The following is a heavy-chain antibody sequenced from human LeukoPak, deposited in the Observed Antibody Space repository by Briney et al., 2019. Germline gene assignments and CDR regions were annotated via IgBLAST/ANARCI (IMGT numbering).Heavy chain of an antibody. CDR3: ARGDGSGSGRWFDP. D-gene: IGHD3-10*01. J-gene: IGHJ5*02. CDR1: GASISSGTYS. V-gene: IGHV4-30-2*01. Sequence: SQTLSLTCTVSGASISSGTYSWSWIRQPPGAGLEWIGYIYHTGSTYYNPSLKGRVTISVDRSKNQFSLNLNFVTAADTALYYCARGDGSGSGRWFDPWGQGTLITVSS. CDR2: IYHTGST.